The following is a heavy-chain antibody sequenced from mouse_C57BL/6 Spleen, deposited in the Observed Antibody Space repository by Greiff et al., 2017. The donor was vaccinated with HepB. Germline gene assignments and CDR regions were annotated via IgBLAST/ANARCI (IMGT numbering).Heavy chain of an antibody. CDR3: AIYFSYAMDY. J-gene: IGHJ4*01. Sequence: EVQLVESGGGLVKPGGSLKLSCAASGFTFSDYGMHWVRQAPEKGLEWVAYISSGSSTIYYADTVKGRFTFSRDNAKNTLFLQMTSLRSEDTAMYYCAIYFSYAMDYWGQGTSVTVSS. CDR2: ISSGSSTI. CDR1: GFTFSDYG. V-gene: IGHV5-17*01. D-gene: IGHD2-1*01.